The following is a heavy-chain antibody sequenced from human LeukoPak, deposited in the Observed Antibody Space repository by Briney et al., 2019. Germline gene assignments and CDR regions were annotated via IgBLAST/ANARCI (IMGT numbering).Heavy chain of an antibody. J-gene: IGHJ3*02. V-gene: IGHV3-21*01. Sequence: GGSLRLSCAASGFTFSSYSMNWVRQAPGKGLEWVSSISSSSSYIYYADSVKGRFTISRDNSKNTLYLQMNSLRAEDTAVYYCARESPGDSSGTKGPDAFDIWGQGTMVTVSS. CDR2: ISSSSSYI. D-gene: IGHD3-22*01. CDR3: ARESPGDSSGTKGPDAFDI. CDR1: GFTFSSYS.